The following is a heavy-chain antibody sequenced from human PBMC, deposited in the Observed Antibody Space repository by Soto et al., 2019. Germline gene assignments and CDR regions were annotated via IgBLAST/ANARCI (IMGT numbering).Heavy chain of an antibody. D-gene: IGHD5-18*01. CDR2: IKSKTDGGTT. CDR3: PTSAPCLQLWSFVF. Sequence: GGSRRLTCADSGVTERNARMSWVRQEPGKGLERGGRIKSKTDGGTTDYAAPVKVRFTISRDDSKNTLYLQMNSLKTESTAFSCFPTSAPCLQLWSFVFCGHLPLVTVSS. V-gene: IGHV3-15*01. J-gene: IGHJ4*03. CDR1: GVTERNAR.